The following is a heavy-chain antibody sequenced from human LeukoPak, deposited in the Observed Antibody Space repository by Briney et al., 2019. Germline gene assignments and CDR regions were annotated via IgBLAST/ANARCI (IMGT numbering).Heavy chain of an antibody. CDR3: AREPRGELIFDY. J-gene: IGHJ4*02. CDR1: GGSISSYY. CDR2: IYYSGSS. V-gene: IGHV4-59*01. D-gene: IGHD3-10*01. Sequence: TSSETLSLTCTVSGGSISSYYWSWIRQPPGKGLEWIGYIYYSGSSNYNPSLKSRVTISVDTSKNQFSLKLSSVTAADTAVYYCAREPRGELIFDYWGQGTLVTVSS.